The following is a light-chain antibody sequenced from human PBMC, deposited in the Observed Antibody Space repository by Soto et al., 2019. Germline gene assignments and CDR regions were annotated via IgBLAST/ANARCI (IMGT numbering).Light chain of an antibody. CDR2: NTN. V-gene: IGLV8-61*01. Sequence: QTVVTQEPSFSVSPGRTVTLTCGLSSGSVSTSDYPSWYQQTPGQAPRTLIYNTNTRSSGVPDRFSGSILGNKAALTITGAQADDESDYYCVLYMGSGISVFRGGTKLTVL. CDR3: VLYMGSGISV. CDR1: SGSVSTSDY. J-gene: IGLJ3*02.